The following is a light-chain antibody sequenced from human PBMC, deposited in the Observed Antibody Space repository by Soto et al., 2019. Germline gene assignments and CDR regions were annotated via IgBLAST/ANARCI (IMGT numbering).Light chain of an antibody. CDR2: GAS. J-gene: IGKJ5*01. V-gene: IGKV3D-15*01. Sequence: DIVLTQSPGTLSLSPGERATLSCRASQSVSSSNLAWYQKKPGQAPRLLIYGASTRATGIPARFSGSGSGTEFTLTISSLQSEDFAVYYCQQYNNWPPITFGQGTRLEIK. CDR3: QQYNNWPPIT. CDR1: QSVSSSN.